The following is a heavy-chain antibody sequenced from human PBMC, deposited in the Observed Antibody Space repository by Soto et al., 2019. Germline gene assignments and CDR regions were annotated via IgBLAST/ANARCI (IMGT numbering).Heavy chain of an antibody. J-gene: IGHJ4*02. Sequence: SETLSLTCTVSGGSISSGDYYWSWIRQPPGKGLEWIGYIYYSGSTYYNPSLQSRVTISVDTSKNQFSLKLSSVTAADTAVYYCARAAGDSSGYNFDYWGQGTLVTVSS. CDR3: ARAAGDSSGYNFDY. D-gene: IGHD3-22*01. V-gene: IGHV4-30-4*01. CDR2: IYYSGST. CDR1: GGSISSGDYY.